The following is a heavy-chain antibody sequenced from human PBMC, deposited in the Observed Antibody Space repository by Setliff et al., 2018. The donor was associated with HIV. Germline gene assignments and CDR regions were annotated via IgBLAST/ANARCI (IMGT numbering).Heavy chain of an antibody. V-gene: IGHV4-4*08. CDR1: GDSISTYH. CDR2: IPITGRT. J-gene: IGHJ4*02. Sequence: SETLSLTCTVSGDSISTYHWSWIRQTPGKGLEWIGNIPITGRTTYNLSLKSRLTITRDTSKNQISLILSSVTAADTAVYYCTTESVFLDYFFDYWGQGTLVTVSS. D-gene: IGHD3-9*01. CDR3: TTESVFLDYFFDY.